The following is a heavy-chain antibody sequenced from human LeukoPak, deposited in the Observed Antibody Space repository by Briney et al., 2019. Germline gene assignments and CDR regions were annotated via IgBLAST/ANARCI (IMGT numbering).Heavy chain of an antibody. CDR2: MNPNSGNT. CDR3: ARDRIAAAGPGFGPVGQNWFDP. V-gene: IGHV1-8*01. Sequence: GASVKVSCKASGYTFTSYDINWVRQATGQGLEWMGWMNPNSGNTGYAQKFQGRVTMTRNTSISTAYMELSSLRSEDTAVYYCARDRIAAAGPGFGPVGQNWFDPWGQGTLVTVSS. CDR1: GYTFTSYD. D-gene: IGHD6-13*01. J-gene: IGHJ5*02.